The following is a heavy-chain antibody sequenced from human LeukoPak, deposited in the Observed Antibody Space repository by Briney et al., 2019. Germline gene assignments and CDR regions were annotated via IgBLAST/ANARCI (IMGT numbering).Heavy chain of an antibody. J-gene: IGHJ4*02. CDR1: GDSVSSNSAA. V-gene: IGHV6-1*01. Sequence: SQTLSLTCAISGDSVSSNSAAWNWIRQSPSRGLEWLGRTYYRSKWYNDYAVSVKSRITINPDTSKNQFSLKLSSVTAADTAVYYCARRNYSSGWYHSFDYWGQGTLVTVSS. D-gene: IGHD6-19*01. CDR3: ARRNYSSGWYHSFDY. CDR2: TYYRSKWYN.